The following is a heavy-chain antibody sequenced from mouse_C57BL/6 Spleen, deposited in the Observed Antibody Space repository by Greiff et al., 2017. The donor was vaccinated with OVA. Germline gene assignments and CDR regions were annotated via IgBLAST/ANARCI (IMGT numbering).Heavy chain of an antibody. CDR1: GYTFTSYW. CDR2: IYPSDSET. CDR3: ARSDYYGSRYFDY. J-gene: IGHJ2*01. V-gene: IGHV1-61*01. Sequence: QVHVKQPGAELVRPGSSVKLSCKASGYTFTSYWLDWVKQRPGQGLEWIGNIYPSDSETHYNQKFKDKATLTVDKSSSTAYMQLSSLTSEDSAVYYCARSDYYGSRYFDYWGQGTTLTVSS. D-gene: IGHD1-1*01.